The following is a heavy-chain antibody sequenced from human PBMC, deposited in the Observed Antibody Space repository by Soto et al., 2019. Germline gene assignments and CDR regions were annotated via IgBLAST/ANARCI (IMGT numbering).Heavy chain of an antibody. CDR3: VKGGPRIQLWLHYFDH. J-gene: IGHJ4*02. CDR2: INSNGGST. D-gene: IGHD5-18*01. V-gene: IGHV3-64D*08. CDR1: GFTFSSYA. Sequence: GGSLRLSCSASGFTFSSYAMHWVRQAPGKGLEYVSAINSNGGSTYYADSMRGRLTISRDNSKNTLYLQMSSLRAEDTAVYYCVKGGPRIQLWLHYFDHWGQGTLVTVSS.